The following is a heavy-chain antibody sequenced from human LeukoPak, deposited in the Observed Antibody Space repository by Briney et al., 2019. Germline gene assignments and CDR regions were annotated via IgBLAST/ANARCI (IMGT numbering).Heavy chain of an antibody. CDR2: ISRNGDST. Sequence: PGESLRLSCAAFGLTFSNYAMYWVRPAAGKGLEYVSGISRNGDSTDYGNSVKGRFTISRDNSKNTLYLQMGGLRAEDMGVYYCARDSESGDLRLQHWGQGTLVTVSS. D-gene: IGHD3-10*01. V-gene: IGHV3-64*01. CDR3: ARDSESGDLRLQH. CDR1: GLTFSNYA. J-gene: IGHJ1*01.